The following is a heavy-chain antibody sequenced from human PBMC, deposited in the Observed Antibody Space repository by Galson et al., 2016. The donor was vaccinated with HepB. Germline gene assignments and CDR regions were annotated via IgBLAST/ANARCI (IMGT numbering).Heavy chain of an antibody. CDR2: TNPTSGGG. CDR3: AIEGGGLDY. J-gene: IGHJ4*02. D-gene: IGHD3-16*01. CDR1: GYSFSDYF. V-gene: IGHV1-2*06. Sequence: SVKVSCKASGYSFSDYFIHWVRQAPGQGLEWMGRTNPTSGGGNYAQMFQGRVTMTRDTSTTTAYMELTRLTSPDTAVYSCAIEGGGLDYWGQGTLVTVSS.